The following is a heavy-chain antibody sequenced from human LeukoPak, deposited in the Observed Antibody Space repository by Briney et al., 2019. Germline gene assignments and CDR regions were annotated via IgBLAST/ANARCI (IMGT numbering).Heavy chain of an antibody. J-gene: IGHJ3*02. D-gene: IGHD2-15*01. CDR3: AIRYCSGGSCYSENAFDI. Sequence: SVKVSCKASGGTFSSYAISWVRQAPGQGLEWMGRIIPILGIANYAQKFQGRVTITADKSTSTAYMELSSLRSEDTAVYYCAIRYCSGGSCYSENAFDIWGQGTMVTVSS. CDR2: IIPILGIA. V-gene: IGHV1-69*04. CDR1: GGTFSSYA.